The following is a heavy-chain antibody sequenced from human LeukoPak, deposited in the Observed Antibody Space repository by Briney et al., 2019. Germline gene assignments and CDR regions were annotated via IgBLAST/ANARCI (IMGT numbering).Heavy chain of an antibody. CDR1: GGSISSYY. J-gene: IGHJ4*02. CDR2: IYYSGST. D-gene: IGHD6-13*01. Sequence: PSETLSLTCTVSGGSISSYYWSWIRQPPGKGLEWIGYIYYSGSTNYNPSLKSRVTISVDTSKNQFSLKLSSVTAADTAVYYCATLLSSSLSFDYWGQGTLVTVSS. V-gene: IGHV4-59*08. CDR3: ATLLSSSLSFDY.